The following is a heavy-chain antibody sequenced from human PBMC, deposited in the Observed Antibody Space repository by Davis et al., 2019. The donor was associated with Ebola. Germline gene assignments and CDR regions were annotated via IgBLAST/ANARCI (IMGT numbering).Heavy chain of an antibody. CDR1: GFTFSSYS. V-gene: IGHV3-48*01. CDR2: ISSSSSTI. J-gene: IGHJ4*02. CDR3: SKEGSVSYDFCGGYLDY. Sequence: GESLKISCAASGFTFSSYSMNWVRQAPGKGLEWVSYISSSSSTIYYADSVKGRFTISRDNSKKTQYLQMNSLIAEDTAVYYCSKEGSVSYDFCGGYLDYWGQGTLVTVSS. D-gene: IGHD3-3*01.